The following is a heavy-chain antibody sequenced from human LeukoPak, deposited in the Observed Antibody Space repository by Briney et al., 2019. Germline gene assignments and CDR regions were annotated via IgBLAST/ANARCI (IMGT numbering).Heavy chain of an antibody. Sequence: SVKVSCKASGGTFSSYAISWVRQAPGQGLEWMGGIIPIFGTANYAQKFQGRVTITADESTSTTYMELSSLRSEDTAVYYCAGPRYCSSTSCYSWYDYWGQGTLVTVSS. J-gene: IGHJ4*02. V-gene: IGHV1-69*13. CDR1: GGTFSSYA. CDR2: IIPIFGTA. CDR3: AGPRYCSSTSCYSWYDY. D-gene: IGHD2-2*01.